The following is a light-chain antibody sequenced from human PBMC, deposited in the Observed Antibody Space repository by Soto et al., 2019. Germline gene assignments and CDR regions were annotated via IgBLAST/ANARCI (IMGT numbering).Light chain of an antibody. Sequence: EIVVTQSPGTLSLSPGERATLSCRASQSVSSSLAWYQQKPGHAPRLLISGASSRATGIPDRFSGSGSGTDFTLTVSRLEPEDFALYYCQQYGSSPITFGQGTPLEIK. J-gene: IGKJ5*01. CDR2: GAS. V-gene: IGKV3-20*01. CDR1: QSVSSS. CDR3: QQYGSSPIT.